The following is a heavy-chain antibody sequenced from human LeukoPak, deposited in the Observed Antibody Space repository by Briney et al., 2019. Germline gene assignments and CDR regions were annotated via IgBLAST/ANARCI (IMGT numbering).Heavy chain of an antibody. CDR3: SRGLWELSD. D-gene: IGHD1-26*01. Sequence: ASVKVSXKASGYTFTSYDINWVRQATGQGPEWMGWMNPNSGNTGYGEKFQGRVTMTRNTSISTAYMELSSLRSEDTAVYYCSRGLWELSDWGQGTLVTVSS. J-gene: IGHJ4*02. CDR1: GYTFTSYD. CDR2: MNPNSGNT. V-gene: IGHV1-8*01.